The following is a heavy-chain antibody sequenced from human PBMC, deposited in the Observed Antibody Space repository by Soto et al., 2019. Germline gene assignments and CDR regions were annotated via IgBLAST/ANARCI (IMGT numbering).Heavy chain of an antibody. J-gene: IGHJ4*02. CDR3: SRQDTAKHWYYFDY. D-gene: IGHD2-8*02. CDR1: DGSIGHSSYY. V-gene: IGHV4-39*01. Sequence: ASETLSLTCTVSDGSIGHSSYYWVRIRKPPEKGLARIGSNYYSASTYYNPSPKSRVTIYVDTSKNQFSLKLSSVTATDTAVYYCSRQDTAKHWYYFDYWGQGTLVTGSS. CDR2: NYYSAST.